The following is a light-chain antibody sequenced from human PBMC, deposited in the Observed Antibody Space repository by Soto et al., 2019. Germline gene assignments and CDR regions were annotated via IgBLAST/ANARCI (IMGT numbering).Light chain of an antibody. J-gene: IGKJ3*01. CDR1: QSISSW. CDR2: DAS. Sequence: DIQRTQSPSTLSASVGDRVTITCRASQSISSWLAWYQQKPGKAPKLLIYDASSLESGVPSRFSGSGSGTEFTLTISSLQPDDFATYYCQQYNSYWAFTFGPGTKVDIK. V-gene: IGKV1-5*01. CDR3: QQYNSYWAFT.